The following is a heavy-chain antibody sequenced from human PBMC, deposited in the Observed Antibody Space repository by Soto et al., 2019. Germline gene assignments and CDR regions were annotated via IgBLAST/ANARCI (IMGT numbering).Heavy chain of an antibody. Sequence: EVQLVESGGGLVKPGGSLRLSCAASGFTFSNAWMNWVRQAPGKGLEWVGRIKSKTDGGTTDYAAPVKGRFTISRDDSKNTLYLQMTRLTTEDTAVYYCTTVTDYDFWSGYANYYGMDVWGQGTTVTVSS. CDR3: TTVTDYDFWSGYANYYGMDV. CDR2: IKSKTDGGTT. V-gene: IGHV3-15*07. J-gene: IGHJ6*02. CDR1: GFTFSNAW. D-gene: IGHD3-3*01.